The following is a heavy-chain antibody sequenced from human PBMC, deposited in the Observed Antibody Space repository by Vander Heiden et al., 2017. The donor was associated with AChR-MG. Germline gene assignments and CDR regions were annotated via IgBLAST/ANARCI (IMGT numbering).Heavy chain of an antibody. CDR2: INRDGSSA. Sequence: EVQLVESGGGLVKPGGSLRLSCAASGFSFCNFWMHWVRQAPGKGLEWVSRINRDGSSANYADSVKGRFTISRDNAKNTVYLQMNSLRVDDTAVYYCAKDIHILVDYWGQGTLVTVSS. CDR3: AKDIHILVDY. V-gene: IGHV3-74*01. CDR1: GFSFCNFW. D-gene: IGHD2-21*01. J-gene: IGHJ4*02.